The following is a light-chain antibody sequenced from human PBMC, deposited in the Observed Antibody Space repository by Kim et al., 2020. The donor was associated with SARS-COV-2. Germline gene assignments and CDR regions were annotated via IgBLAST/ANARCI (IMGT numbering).Light chain of an antibody. J-gene: IGLJ2*01. Sequence: QKVTSSCSGSSSNIRNNYVSWYQQLPGTAPKLLIYDNNKRPSGIPDRFSGSKSGTSATLGITGLQTGDEADYYCGTWDSSLSAGVVFGGGTQLTVL. CDR3: GTWDSSLSAGVV. CDR2: DNN. CDR1: SSNIRNNY. V-gene: IGLV1-51*01.